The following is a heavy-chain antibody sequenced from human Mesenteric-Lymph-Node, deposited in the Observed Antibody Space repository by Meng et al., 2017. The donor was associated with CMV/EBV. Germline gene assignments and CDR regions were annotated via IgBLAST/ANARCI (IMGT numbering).Heavy chain of an antibody. J-gene: IGHJ4*02. V-gene: IGHV3-7*01. CDR2: IKQDGSEK. Sequence: GESLKISCAASGFTFSNYEMDWVRQAPGKGLEWVANIKQDGSEKYYVDSVKGRFTISRDNAKNSLYLQMNSLRAEDTAVYYCARDSDESFDYWGQGTLVTVSS. CDR3: ARDSDESFDY. CDR1: GFTFSNYE.